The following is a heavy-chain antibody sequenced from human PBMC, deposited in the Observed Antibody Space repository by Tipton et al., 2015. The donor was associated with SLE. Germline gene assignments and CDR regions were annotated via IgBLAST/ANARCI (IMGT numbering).Heavy chain of an antibody. CDR3: VKDWGGSWPGAAFDY. CDR1: GFTFGNYA. J-gene: IGHJ4*02. Sequence: RSLRLSCAASGFTFGNYAMHWVRQAPGKGLEWVSGITWNSGNIAYAGSVKGRFTISRDNAANSLFLQMNILRSEDTAFYYCVKDWGGSWPGAAFDYWGQGTLVTVSS. V-gene: IGHV3-9*01. CDR2: ITWNSGNI. D-gene: IGHD2-15*01.